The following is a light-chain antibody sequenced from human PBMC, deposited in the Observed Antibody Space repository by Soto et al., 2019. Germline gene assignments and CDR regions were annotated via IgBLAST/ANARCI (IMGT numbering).Light chain of an antibody. CDR3: SSYTSSSTLVV. J-gene: IGLJ2*01. CDR1: SSDVGGYNY. Sequence: QSALTQPASVSGSPGQSITISCTGTSSDVGGYNYVSWYQQHPGKDPKLMIYDVSNRPSGVSNRFSGSKSGNTASLTISGLQAEDEADYYCSSYTSSSTLVVFGGGTKGTVL. V-gene: IGLV2-14*01. CDR2: DVS.